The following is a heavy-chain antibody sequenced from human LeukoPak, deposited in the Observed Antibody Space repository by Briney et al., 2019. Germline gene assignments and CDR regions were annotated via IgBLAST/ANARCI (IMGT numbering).Heavy chain of an antibody. CDR1: GFAFTTYY. J-gene: IGHJ3*01. CDR2: INPNSGGT. V-gene: IGHV1-2*02. D-gene: IGHD5-12*01. Sequence: APVKVSCKTSGFAFTTYYIHWVRQAPGQGPEWMGWINPNSGGTKYARRFRDRIIMTRDTSITTAYMEMRRLTSDDTAMYYCARDRAHVGTMVDVFDFWGQGTMVTVSS. CDR3: ARDRAHVGTMVDVFDF.